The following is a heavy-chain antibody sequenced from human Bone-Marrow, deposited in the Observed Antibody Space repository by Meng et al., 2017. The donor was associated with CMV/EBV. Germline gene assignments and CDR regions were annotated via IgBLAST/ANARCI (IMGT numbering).Heavy chain of an antibody. CDR1: GFTFSSYA. CDR3: ARGIVVVNPYYFDY. J-gene: IGHJ4*02. CDR2: ISYDGSNK. V-gene: IGHV3-30*04. Sequence: GGSLRLSCAASGFTFSSYAMHWVRQAPGKGLEWVAVISYDGSNKYYADSVKGRFTISRDNSKNTLYPQMNSLRAEDTAVYYCARGIVVVNPYYFDYWGQGTLVTVSS. D-gene: IGHD3-22*01.